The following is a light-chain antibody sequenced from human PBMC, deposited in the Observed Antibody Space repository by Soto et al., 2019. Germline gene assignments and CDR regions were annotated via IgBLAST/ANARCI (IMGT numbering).Light chain of an antibody. Sequence: IVMTQSPATLSVSPGERATLSCRASQSVGTTLAWYQQTPGQAPRVLIHSASTMATGIPARFSGSGSDTEFTLTISGLQSEDFAIYYCQQYNNWPPYSFGQGTKLENK. CDR1: QSVGTT. CDR3: QQYNNWPPYS. CDR2: SAS. J-gene: IGKJ2*01. V-gene: IGKV3-15*01.